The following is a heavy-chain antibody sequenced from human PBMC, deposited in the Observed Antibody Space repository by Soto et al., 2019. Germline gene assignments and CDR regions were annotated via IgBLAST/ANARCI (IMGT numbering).Heavy chain of an antibody. Sequence: ASVKVSCKASGYTFTSYGISWVRQAPGQGLEWMGWISTYNGNTNYAQKLQGRVAMTTDTSTSTAYMELRSLRSDDTAVYYCARDSADYDYIWGSYRPGLFDYWGQ. V-gene: IGHV1-18*01. J-gene: IGHJ4*02. D-gene: IGHD3-16*02. CDR1: GYTFTSYG. CDR2: ISTYNGNT. CDR3: ARDSADYDYIWGSYRPGLFDY.